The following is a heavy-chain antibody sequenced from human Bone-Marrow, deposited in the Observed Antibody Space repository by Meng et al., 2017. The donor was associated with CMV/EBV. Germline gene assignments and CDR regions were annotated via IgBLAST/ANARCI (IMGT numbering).Heavy chain of an antibody. Sequence: SVKVSCKASGGTFSSYAINWVRQAPGQGLEWMGGIIPFLAIANYAQKFQGRVSITADKSTSTAYMGLSSLRSEDTAVYYCARVNWNIVGTTRGAPYYYGMDVWGQGTTVTVSS. CDR1: GGTFSSYA. D-gene: IGHD1-26*01. CDR2: IIPFLAIA. CDR3: ARVNWNIVGTTRGAPYYYGMDV. J-gene: IGHJ6*02. V-gene: IGHV1-69*10.